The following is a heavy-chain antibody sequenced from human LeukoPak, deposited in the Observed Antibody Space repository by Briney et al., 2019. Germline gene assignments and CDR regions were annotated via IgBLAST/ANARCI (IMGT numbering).Heavy chain of an antibody. CDR2: ITWNSAKI. J-gene: IGHJ5*02. CDR3: VRDRLPQYYRGGETPDH. Sequence: PGGSLRLSCAASGFMFEDYAMHWVRQGPGKALEWVAGITWNSAKIGYADSVKGRFTISRDNPKNSLYLHLNSLRPEDTALYYCVRDRLPQYYRGGETPDHWGQGALVFVSS. V-gene: IGHV3-9*01. D-gene: IGHD2-15*01. CDR1: GFMFEDYA.